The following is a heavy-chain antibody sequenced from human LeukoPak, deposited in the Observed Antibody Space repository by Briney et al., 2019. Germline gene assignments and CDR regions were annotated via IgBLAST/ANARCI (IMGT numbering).Heavy chain of an antibody. CDR3: AREYVDWLSDYYYGMDV. Sequence: PSETLSLTCAVYGGSFSGYYWSWIRQPPGKGLEWIGEINHSGSTNYNPSLKSRVTISVDTSKNQFSLKLSSVTAADTAVYYCAREYVDWLSDYYYGMDVWGQGTTVTVSS. D-gene: IGHD3-9*01. CDR1: GGSFSGYY. CDR2: INHSGST. V-gene: IGHV4-34*01. J-gene: IGHJ6*02.